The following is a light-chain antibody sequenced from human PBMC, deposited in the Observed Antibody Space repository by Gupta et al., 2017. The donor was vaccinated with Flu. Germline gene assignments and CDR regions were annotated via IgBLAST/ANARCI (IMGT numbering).Light chain of an antibody. CDR2: TAS. Sequence: PTSMSASVGDRVTITCRASQRISRFVNWYQQEPGKAPKLLINTASRVKKGVPSRFSGSGSKTEFTLTISRLQPEDFATYYCQQRDSTPWTFGQGTXVDIK. CDR1: QRISRF. V-gene: IGKV1-39*01. J-gene: IGKJ1*01. CDR3: QQRDSTPWT.